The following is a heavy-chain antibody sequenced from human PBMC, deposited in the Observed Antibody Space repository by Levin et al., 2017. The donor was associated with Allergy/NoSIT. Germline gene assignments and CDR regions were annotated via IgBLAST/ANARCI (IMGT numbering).Heavy chain of an antibody. J-gene: IGHJ4*02. CDR2: ISYDGSNK. CDR3: ARDKRMNIVLVTAME. V-gene: IGHV3-30*04. Sequence: GGSLRLSCAASGFTFSSYAMHWVRQAPGKGLEWVAVISYDGSNKYYADSVKGRFTISRDNSKNTLYLQMNSLRAEDTAVYYCARDKRMNIVLVTAMEWGQGTLVTVSS. CDR1: GFTFSSYA. D-gene: IGHD2-21*02.